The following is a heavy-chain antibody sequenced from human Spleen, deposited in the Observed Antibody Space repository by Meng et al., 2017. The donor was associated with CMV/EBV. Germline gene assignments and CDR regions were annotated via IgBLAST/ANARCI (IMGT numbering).Heavy chain of an antibody. CDR1: GFTFGSYW. D-gene: IGHD3-16*01. Sequence: GGSLRLSCAASGFTFGSYWMSWVRQAPGKGLEWVANIKQDGSEKYYVDSVKGRFTIFRDNAKNSLYLQMSSLRAEDTAVYYCARDLENGYASSIKDYWGQGTLVTVSS. V-gene: IGHV3-7*01. CDR2: IKQDGSEK. J-gene: IGHJ4*02. CDR3: ARDLENGYASSIKDY.